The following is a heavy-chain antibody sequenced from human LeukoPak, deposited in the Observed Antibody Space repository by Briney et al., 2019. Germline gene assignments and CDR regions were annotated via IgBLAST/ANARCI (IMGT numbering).Heavy chain of an antibody. CDR2: ISSTGAYI. V-gene: IGHV3-21*01. CDR1: GFIFSSDS. Sequence: GGSLRLSCATSGFIFSSDSMIWVRQAPGKGLEWVSSISSTGAYIYYADSLKGRFTISRDNAKNSLFLQLNSLRAEDTAVYYCARDIYYDSSGYYGSVYWGQGTLVTVSS. D-gene: IGHD3-22*01. CDR3: ARDIYYDSSGYYGSVY. J-gene: IGHJ4*02.